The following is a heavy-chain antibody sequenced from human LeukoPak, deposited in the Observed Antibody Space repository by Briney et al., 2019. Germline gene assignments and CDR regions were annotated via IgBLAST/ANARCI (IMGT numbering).Heavy chain of an antibody. J-gene: IGHJ6*02. D-gene: IGHD2-2*01. CDR1: GYSISSGYY. CDR3: ARSLNVVGVPAASILYYYYGMDV. CDR2: IYYSGST. Sequence: SETLSLTCTVSGYSISSGYYWGWIRQPPGKGLEWIGSIYYSGSTYYNPSLKSRVTISVDTSKNQFSLKLSSVTAADTAVYYCARSLNVVGVPAASILYYYYGMDVWGQGTTVTVSS. V-gene: IGHV4-38-2*02.